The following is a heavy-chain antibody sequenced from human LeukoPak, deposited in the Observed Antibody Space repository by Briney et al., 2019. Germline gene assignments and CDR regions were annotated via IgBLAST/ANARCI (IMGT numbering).Heavy chain of an antibody. J-gene: IGHJ4*02. CDR3: AKSGGYSSGWLIDY. D-gene: IGHD6-19*01. CDR1: GFSFSTHA. Sequence: GGSLRLSCAASGFSFSTHAMGWVRQAPGRGLEWVSVISGSGDNTYQADSVKGRFIISRDNSNNTLSVQMNSLRAEDTAVYYCAKSGGYSSGWLIDYWGQGTLVTVSS. CDR2: ISGSGDNT. V-gene: IGHV3-23*01.